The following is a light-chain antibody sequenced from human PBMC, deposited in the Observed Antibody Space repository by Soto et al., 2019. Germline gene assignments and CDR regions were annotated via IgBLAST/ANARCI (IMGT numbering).Light chain of an antibody. CDR1: QGVSAY. CDR2: AAS. CDR3: QQSYKTPHT. V-gene: IGKV1-39*01. Sequence: DIQMTQSPSSLSASVGDRVTITCRASQGVSAYLLWYQQRQGTAPRLLIYAASNLVSGVTSRFSGSGSGTTFTLAISSLQPEDSATYYCQQSYKTPHTFGQVTKLETK. J-gene: IGKJ2*01.